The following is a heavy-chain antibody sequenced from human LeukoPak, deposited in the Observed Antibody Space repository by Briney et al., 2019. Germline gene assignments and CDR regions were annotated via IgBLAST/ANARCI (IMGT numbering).Heavy chain of an antibody. CDR2: TYYMSRWSR. CDR1: GDSVSSNSAA. CDR3: ARDPGSYGPGY. V-gene: IGHV6-1*01. Sequence: SQTLSLTCAISGDSVSSNSAAWNWIRPSPSRGLEWLGRTYYMSRWSRDYALSVKTRTTITPDTYKNQFSLNLHSVTPEDPAVHYCARDPGSYGPGYWGRGMLVTVSS. J-gene: IGHJ4*02. D-gene: IGHD5-18*01.